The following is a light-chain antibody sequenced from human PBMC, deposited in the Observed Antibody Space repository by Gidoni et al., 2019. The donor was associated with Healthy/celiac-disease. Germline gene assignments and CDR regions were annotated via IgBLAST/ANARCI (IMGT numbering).Light chain of an antibody. CDR2: GAS. J-gene: IGKJ1*01. CDR1: QSVCSSY. Sequence: EIVLTQSPGTLSLSPGESATLSCRARQSVCSSYLAWYQQKPGQAPRLLIYGASSRATGIPDRFSGCGSGTDFTLTISRLEPEDFAVYDCQQYGSSPLTFGQGTKVEIK. V-gene: IGKV3-20*01. CDR3: QQYGSSPLT.